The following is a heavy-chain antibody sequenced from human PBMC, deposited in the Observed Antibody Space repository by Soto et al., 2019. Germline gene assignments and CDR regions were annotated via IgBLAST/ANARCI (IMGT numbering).Heavy chain of an antibody. CDR2: ISASGGRT. D-gene: IGHD4-17*01. J-gene: IGHJ3*02. CDR3: AKDPNGDYVGAFDI. Sequence: GGSLRLSCAASGFSFSSYAMSWVRQAPGAGPEWVSGISASGGRTYYADSVKGRFTISRDKSKSTLYLQMDSLRAEDTALYYCAKDPNGDYVGAFDIWGRGTLVTV. V-gene: IGHV3-23*01. CDR1: GFSFSSYA.